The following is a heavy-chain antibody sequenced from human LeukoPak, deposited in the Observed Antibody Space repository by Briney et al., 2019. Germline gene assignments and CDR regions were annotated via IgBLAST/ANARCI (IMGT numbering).Heavy chain of an antibody. CDR3: ARILWFGEYSHYGMDV. D-gene: IGHD3-10*01. Sequence: ASVKVSCKASGYTFTSYAMNWVRQAPGQGLERMGWINTNTGNPTYAQGFTGRFVFSLDTSVSTAYLQISSLKAEDTAVYYCARILWFGEYSHYGMDVWGQGTTVTVSS. CDR1: GYTFTSYA. J-gene: IGHJ6*02. CDR2: INTNTGNP. V-gene: IGHV7-4-1*02.